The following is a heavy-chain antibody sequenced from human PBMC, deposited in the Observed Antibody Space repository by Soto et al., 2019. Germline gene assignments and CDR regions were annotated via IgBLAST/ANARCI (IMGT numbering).Heavy chain of an antibody. D-gene: IGHD2-15*01. J-gene: IGHJ1*01. Sequence: GASVKVSCKASGYTFTSYAMHWVRQALGQRLEWMGWINAGNGNTKYSQKFQGRVTITRDTSASTAYMELSSLRSEDTAVYYCARGYCSGGSCYSLYFQHWGQGTLVTVSS. V-gene: IGHV1-3*01. CDR3: ARGYCSGGSCYSLYFQH. CDR2: INAGNGNT. CDR1: GYTFTSYA.